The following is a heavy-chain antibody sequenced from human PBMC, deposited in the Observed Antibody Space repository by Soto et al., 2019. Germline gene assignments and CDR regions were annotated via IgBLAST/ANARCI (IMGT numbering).Heavy chain of an antibody. CDR2: VSGSGGFT. D-gene: IGHD3-22*01. V-gene: IGHV3-23*01. Sequence: VVSLRLYCAGSVGTSSNQSMDWVRQDPGQGLEWVSSVSGSGGFTYYADSVKGRFTISRDNSKNTLYLQMNSLRAEDTAIYYCAKVGEEDYYDSSGYFDYWGQGTLVTFSS. CDR3: AKVGEEDYYDSSGYFDY. CDR1: VGTSSNQS. J-gene: IGHJ4*02.